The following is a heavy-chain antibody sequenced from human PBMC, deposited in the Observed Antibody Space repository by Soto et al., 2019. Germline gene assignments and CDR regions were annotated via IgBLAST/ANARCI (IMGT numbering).Heavy chain of an antibody. CDR1: GYTFTSYY. J-gene: IGHJ6*02. V-gene: IGHV1-46*01. Sequence: ASVKVSCKASGYTFTSYYMHWVRQAPGQGLEWMGIINPSGGSTSYAQKFQGRVTMTRDTSTSTVYMELSSLRSEDTAVYYCAKDKGPTIFGVVISEGGYYYYGMDVWGQ. CDR3: AKDKGPTIFGVVISEGGYYYYGMDV. D-gene: IGHD3-3*01. CDR2: INPSGGST.